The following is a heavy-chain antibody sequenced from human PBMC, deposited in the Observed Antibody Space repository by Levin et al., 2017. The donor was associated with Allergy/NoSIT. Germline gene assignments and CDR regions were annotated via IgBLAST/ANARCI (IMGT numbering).Heavy chain of an antibody. Sequence: SETLSLTCAVSGYFISSGYYWSWVRQTPGKGLEWLGTTHHSGTTSYNPSLKGRVTMSVDTSKNQFSLKVIFVTAADTAVYYCVRGGVEYASFFWGQGALVTVSS. D-gene: IGHD2/OR15-2a*01. V-gene: IGHV4-38-2*01. J-gene: IGHJ4*02. CDR1: GYFISSGYY. CDR3: VRGGVEYASFF. CDR2: THHSGTT.